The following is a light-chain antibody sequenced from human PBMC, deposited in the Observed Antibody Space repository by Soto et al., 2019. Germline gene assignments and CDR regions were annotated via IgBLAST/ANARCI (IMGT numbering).Light chain of an antibody. V-gene: IGLV2-14*01. J-gene: IGLJ2*01. Sequence: QSALTQPACVSGSPGQSITIACTGTSYDVGDYNYVSWYQHHPGKAPKLLIFEVSNRPSGVSYRFSGSKFGNTASLTISGLQAEDEADYFCTSYATYSTLVFGGGTQLTVL. CDR1: SYDVGDYNY. CDR2: EVS. CDR3: TSYATYSTLV.